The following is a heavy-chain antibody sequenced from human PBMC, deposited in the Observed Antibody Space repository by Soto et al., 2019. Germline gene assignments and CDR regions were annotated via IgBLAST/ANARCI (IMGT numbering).Heavy chain of an antibody. Sequence: SETLSLTCFVSGGSIDSGDYYWSWIRQPPGKGLEWIGYVYYSGTTNYNPLLKSRVTLSLDKSKNQFSLKMNSVTAADTAVYYCAREVNAPPNYFDPWGKGTQVTVSS. D-gene: IGHD4-4*01. CDR2: VYYSGTT. CDR3: AREVNAPPNYFDP. CDR1: GGSIDSGDYY. J-gene: IGHJ5*02. V-gene: IGHV4-61*08.